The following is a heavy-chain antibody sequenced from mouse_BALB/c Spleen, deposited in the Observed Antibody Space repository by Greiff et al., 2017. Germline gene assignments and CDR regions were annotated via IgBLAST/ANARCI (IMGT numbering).Heavy chain of an antibody. CDR2: ISNLAYSI. D-gene: IGHD1-1*01. CDR1: GFTFSDYG. V-gene: IGHV5-15*02. J-gene: IGHJ1*01. CDR3: ARVEDYGSSSYWYFEV. Sequence: EVQLVASGGGLVQPGGSRKLSCAASGFTFSDYGMAWVRQAPGKGPEWVAFISNLAYSIYYADTVTGRFTISRENAKNTLYLEMSSLRSEDTAMYYCARVEDYGSSSYWYFEVWGAGTTVTVSS.